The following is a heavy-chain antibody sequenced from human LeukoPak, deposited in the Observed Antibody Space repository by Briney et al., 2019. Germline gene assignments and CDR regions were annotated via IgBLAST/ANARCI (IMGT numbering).Heavy chain of an antibody. Sequence: GGSLRLSCAASGFTLSSYAMHWVRQAPGKGLEWVAVISYDGSNKYYADSVKGRFTISRDNSKNTLYLQMNSLRAEDTAVYYCARDIQAYCGGDCQPDAFDYWGQGTLVTVSS. V-gene: IGHV3-30-3*01. CDR2: ISYDGSNK. J-gene: IGHJ4*02. CDR1: GFTLSSYA. CDR3: ARDIQAYCGGDCQPDAFDY. D-gene: IGHD2-21*02.